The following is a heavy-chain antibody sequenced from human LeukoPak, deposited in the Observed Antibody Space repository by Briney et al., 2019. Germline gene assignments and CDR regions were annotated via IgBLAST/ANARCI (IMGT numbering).Heavy chain of an antibody. CDR3: ARGLFQWELLT. CDR1: GVSISSSNSY. Sequence: SETLSLTCTVSGVSISSSNSYWGWIRQPPGKGLEWIGSIYYSGNTYYNASLKSQVSISIDTSKNQFSLRLTSVAAADTAVYYCARGLFQWELLTWGQGTLVTVSP. V-gene: IGHV4-39*01. D-gene: IGHD1-26*01. CDR2: IYYSGNT. J-gene: IGHJ5*02.